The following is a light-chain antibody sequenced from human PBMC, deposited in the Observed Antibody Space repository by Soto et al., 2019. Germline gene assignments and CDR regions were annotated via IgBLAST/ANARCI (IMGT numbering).Light chain of an antibody. CDR1: QTISSW. V-gene: IGKV1-5*03. J-gene: IGKJ1*01. CDR2: KAS. CDR3: QQYNTYWS. Sequence: DIQMTQSPSTLSGSVGDRVTITCRASQTISSWLAWYQQKPGKAPKLLIYKASTLKSGVPSRFSGSGSETEFTLTISSLQPDDFATYYCQQYNTYWSFGQGTKVDIK.